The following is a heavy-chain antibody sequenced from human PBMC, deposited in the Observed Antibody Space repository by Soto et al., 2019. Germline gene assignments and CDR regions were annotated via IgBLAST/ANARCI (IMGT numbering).Heavy chain of an antibody. V-gene: IGHV1-58*02. CDR2: IVVGSGNT. D-gene: IGHD5-18*01. CDR1: GYTFTSYG. Sequence: SVKVSCKASGYTFTSYGISWVRQARGQRPEWIGWIVVGSGNTNYAQQFQERVTLTGDMSTSTAYMELSSLRAEDTAVYYCAVSDPARGSYTYYWGQGTRVTVSS. J-gene: IGHJ4*02. CDR3: AVSDPARGSYTYY.